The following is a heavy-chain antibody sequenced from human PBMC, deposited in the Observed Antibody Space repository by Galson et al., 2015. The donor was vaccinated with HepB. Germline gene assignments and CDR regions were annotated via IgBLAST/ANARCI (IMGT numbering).Heavy chain of an antibody. Sequence: SLRLSCAASGYTLSGQYMDWVRQGPGMGLEWVGRSRDKGNSNPTEYAASVKGRFTISRDDSKNSLYLQLNSLRTEDTAVYYCTRPRGNSFDTSVFDIWGQGTVVTVSS. CDR3: TRPRGNSFDTSVFDI. J-gene: IGHJ3*02. V-gene: IGHV3-72*01. D-gene: IGHD3-22*01. CDR1: GYTLSGQY. CDR2: SRDKGNSNPT.